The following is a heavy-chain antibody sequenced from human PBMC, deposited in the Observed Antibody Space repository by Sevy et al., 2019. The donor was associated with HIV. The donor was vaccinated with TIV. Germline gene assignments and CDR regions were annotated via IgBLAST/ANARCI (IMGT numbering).Heavy chain of an antibody. CDR1: GFTFSSYS. Sequence: GGSLRLSCAASGFTFSSYSMNWVRQAPGKGLEWVSSISSSSYIYYADSVKGRFTISRDKAKNSLYLQMNSLRAEDTAVYYCARDAALSNYYDSSGYPNAFDIWGQGTMVTVSS. CDR2: ISSSSYI. CDR3: ARDAALSNYYDSSGYPNAFDI. D-gene: IGHD3-22*01. J-gene: IGHJ3*02. V-gene: IGHV3-21*01.